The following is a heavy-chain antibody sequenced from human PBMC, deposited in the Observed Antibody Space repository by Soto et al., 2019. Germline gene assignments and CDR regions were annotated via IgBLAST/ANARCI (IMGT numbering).Heavy chain of an antibody. CDR1: GGSISSYY. J-gene: IGHJ4*02. Sequence: PSETLSLTCTVSGGSISSYYWSWIRQPPGKGLEWIGYIHHSGSTNYNPSLKSRVTISVDTSKNHFSLELTSVTAADTAVYYCAXXWXXXYFAYWRQGALLTVSS. CDR3: AXXWXXXYFAY. V-gene: IGHV4-59*01. D-gene: IGHD1-26*01. CDR2: IHHSGST.